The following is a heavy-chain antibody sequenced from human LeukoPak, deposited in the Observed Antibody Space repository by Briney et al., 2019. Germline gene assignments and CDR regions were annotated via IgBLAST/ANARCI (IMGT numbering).Heavy chain of an antibody. CDR3: ARGSIAAAGTTYAYFQH. J-gene: IGHJ1*01. Sequence: GALVKVSCKASGYTFTSYYMHWVRQAPGQGLEWMGIINPSGGSTSYAQKFQGRVTMTRDTPTSTVYMELSSLRSEDTAVYYCARGSIAAAGTTYAYFQHWGQGTLVTVSS. V-gene: IGHV1-46*01. CDR2: INPSGGST. D-gene: IGHD6-13*01. CDR1: GYTFTSYY.